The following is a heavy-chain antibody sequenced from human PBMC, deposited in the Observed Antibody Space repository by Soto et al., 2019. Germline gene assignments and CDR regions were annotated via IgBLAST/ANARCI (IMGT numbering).Heavy chain of an antibody. CDR3: ASGVGPAAIPDAFDI. D-gene: IGHD2-2*02. V-gene: IGHV3-11*01. CDR1: GFTFSDYY. Sequence: GGSLRLSCAASGFTFSDYYMSWIRQAPGKGLEWVSYISSSGSTIYYADSVKGRFTISRDNAKNSLYLQMNSLRAEDTAVYYCASGVGPAAIPDAFDIWGQGTMVTVSS. J-gene: IGHJ3*02. CDR2: ISSSGSTI.